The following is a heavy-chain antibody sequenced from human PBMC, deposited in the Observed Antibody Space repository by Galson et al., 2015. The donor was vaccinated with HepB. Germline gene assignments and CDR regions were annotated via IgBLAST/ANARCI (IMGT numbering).Heavy chain of an antibody. CDR3: ARVGSSGSCSDY. D-gene: IGHD2-15*01. J-gene: IGHJ4*02. V-gene: IGHV3-21*01. Sequence: SLRLSCAASGFTFSSYSMNWVRQAPGKGLEWVSSISSSSSYIYYADSVKGRFTISRDNAKNSLYLQMNGLRAEDTAVYYCARVGSSGSCSDYWGQGTLVTVSS. CDR1: GFTFSSYS. CDR2: ISSSSSYI.